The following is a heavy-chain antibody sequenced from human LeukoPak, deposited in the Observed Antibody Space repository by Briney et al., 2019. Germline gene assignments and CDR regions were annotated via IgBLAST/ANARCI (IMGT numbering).Heavy chain of an antibody. CDR1: GFTFSSYA. J-gene: IGHJ4*02. CDR2: ISYDGSNK. Sequence: PGGSLRLSCAASGFTFSSYAMHWVRQAPGKGLEWVAVISYDGSNKYYADSVKGRFTISRDNSKNTLYLQMNSLRAEDTAVYYCARRIAATGSFDYWGQGTLVTVSS. CDR3: ARRIAATGSFDY. D-gene: IGHD6-13*01. V-gene: IGHV3-30-3*01.